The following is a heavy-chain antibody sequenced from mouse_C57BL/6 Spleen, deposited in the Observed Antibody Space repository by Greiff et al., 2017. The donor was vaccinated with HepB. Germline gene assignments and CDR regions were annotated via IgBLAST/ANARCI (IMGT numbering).Heavy chain of an antibody. CDR2: IWTGGGT. CDR3: ARDSGYGSSWGAMDY. CDR1: GFSLTSYA. D-gene: IGHD1-1*01. Sequence: VKLVESGPGLVAPSQSLSITCTVSGFSLTSYAISWVRQPPGKGLEWLGVIWTGGGTNYNSALKSRLSISKDNSKSQVFLKMNSLQTDDTARYYCARDSGYGSSWGAMDYWGQGTSVTVSS. V-gene: IGHV2-9-1*01. J-gene: IGHJ4*01.